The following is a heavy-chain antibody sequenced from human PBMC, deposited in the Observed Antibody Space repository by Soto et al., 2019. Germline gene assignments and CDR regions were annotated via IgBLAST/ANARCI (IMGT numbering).Heavy chain of an antibody. CDR1: GGTFSSYA. V-gene: IGHV1-69*12. CDR3: AKDIVLVPAARRTNYGMDV. J-gene: IGHJ6*02. Sequence: QVQLVQSEAEVKKPGSSVKVSCKASGGTFSSYAITWVRQAPGQGLEWMGGIIPIFGTANYAQNFQGRVTITAEVPTSTAYMELSSLRSEDTAVYYCAKDIVLVPAARRTNYGMDVWGQGTTVTVSS. CDR2: IIPIFGTA. D-gene: IGHD2-2*01.